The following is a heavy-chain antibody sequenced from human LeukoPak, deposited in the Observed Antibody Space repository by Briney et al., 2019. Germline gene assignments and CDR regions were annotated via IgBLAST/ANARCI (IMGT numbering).Heavy chain of an antibody. J-gene: IGHJ4*02. D-gene: IGHD3-16*01. CDR2: INEDGSEK. CDR3: TGETYYFDY. Sequence: GGSLRLSCAVSGFTFSRFWLSWVRQPPGKGLEWVADINEDGSEKYYVDSVKGRFTISRDNAKNSLYLQMHRLTAEDTALYYCTGETYYFDYWGQGTLVTVSS. V-gene: IGHV3-7*01. CDR1: GFTFSRFW.